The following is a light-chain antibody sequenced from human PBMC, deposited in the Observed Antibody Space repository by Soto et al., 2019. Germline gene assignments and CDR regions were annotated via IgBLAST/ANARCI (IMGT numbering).Light chain of an antibody. CDR2: EVS. CDR1: SSDIGGYNY. V-gene: IGLV2-14*01. CDR3: TSYTSSSTNYV. J-gene: IGLJ1*01. Sequence: QSALTQPASVSGSPGHSITISCTGTSSDIGGYNYVSWYQQHPGKAPKLMIYEVSNRPSGVSNRFSGSKSGNTASLTISGLQAEDEADYYCTSYTSSSTNYVVGTGTKVTVL.